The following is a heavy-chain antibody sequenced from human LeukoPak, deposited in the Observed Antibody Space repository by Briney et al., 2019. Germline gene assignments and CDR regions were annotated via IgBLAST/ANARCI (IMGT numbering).Heavy chain of an antibody. Sequence: GGSLGLSCTASGFTVSSSYMSWVRQAPGKGLEWVSVLYSGGTIYYADSVKGRFTISRDDSKNTLYLQMNSLRAEDTAVYYCARGVPAVVLIPRAADFQNWGQGTLVTVSS. D-gene: IGHD3-22*01. V-gene: IGHV3-66*01. CDR3: ARGVPAVVLIPRAADFQN. CDR1: GFTVSSSY. J-gene: IGHJ1*01. CDR2: LYSGGTI.